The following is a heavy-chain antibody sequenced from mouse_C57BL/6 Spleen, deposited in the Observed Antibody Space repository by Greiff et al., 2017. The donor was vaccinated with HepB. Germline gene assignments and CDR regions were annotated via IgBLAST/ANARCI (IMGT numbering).Heavy chain of an antibody. CDR2: ILPGSGST. Sequence: VKLQQSGAELMKPGASVKLSCKATGYTFTGYWIEWVKQRPGHGLEWIGEILPGSGSTNYNDEFKGKATFTADTSSNTDYMHLSSLTTEDSAIYYCARGNYDGAMDYWGQGTSVTVSS. CDR3: ARGNYDGAMDY. V-gene: IGHV1-9*01. J-gene: IGHJ4*01. D-gene: IGHD2-4*01. CDR1: GYTFTGYW.